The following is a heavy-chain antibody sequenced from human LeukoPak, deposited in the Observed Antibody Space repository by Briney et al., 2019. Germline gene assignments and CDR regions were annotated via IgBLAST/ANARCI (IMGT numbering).Heavy chain of an antibody. V-gene: IGHV4-4*07. CDR3: ASVNRYCSSTSCLYRGKYYYYYMDV. Sequence: SETLSLTCTVSGGSISSYYWSWIRQPAGKGLEWIGRIYTSGSTNYNPSLKSRVTMSVDTSKNQFSLKLSSVTAADTAVYYCASVNRYCSSTSCLYRGKYYYYYMDVWGKGTTVTVSS. CDR1: GGSISSYY. J-gene: IGHJ6*03. D-gene: IGHD2-2*01. CDR2: IYTSGST.